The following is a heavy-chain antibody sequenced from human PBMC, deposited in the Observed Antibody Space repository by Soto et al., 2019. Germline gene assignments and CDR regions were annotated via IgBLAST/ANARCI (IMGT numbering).Heavy chain of an antibody. Sequence: ASVKVSCKASGYTFTSYAMHWVRQAPGQRPEWMGWINAGNGNTKYSQKFQGRVTITRDTSASTAYMELSSLRSEDTAVYYCAITMTTVTNFDYWGQGTLVPVSS. J-gene: IGHJ4*02. D-gene: IGHD4-17*01. CDR1: GYTFTSYA. V-gene: IGHV1-3*01. CDR3: AITMTTVTNFDY. CDR2: INAGNGNT.